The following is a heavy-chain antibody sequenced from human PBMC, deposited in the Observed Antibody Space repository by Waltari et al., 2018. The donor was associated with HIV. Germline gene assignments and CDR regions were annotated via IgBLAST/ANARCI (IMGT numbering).Heavy chain of an antibody. CDR2: INVGDGDT. J-gene: IGHJ6*02. D-gene: IGHD2-8*01. Sequence: QVQIVPSGTEVKKPGASLRVSCRTSGFNFSPYAIHWVRQAPGHGLEWMGWINVGDGDTKYSQKFQDRVTITRDTSASTAYMEMSSLRSDDTADYFCGRAMGDYYKFYAVDFWGQGTTVIVSS. V-gene: IGHV1-3*01. CDR3: GRAMGDYYKFYAVDF. CDR1: GFNFSPYA.